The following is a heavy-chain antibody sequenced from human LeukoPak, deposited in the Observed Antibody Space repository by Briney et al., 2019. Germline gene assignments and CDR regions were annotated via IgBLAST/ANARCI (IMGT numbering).Heavy chain of an antibody. J-gene: IGHJ3*02. CDR2: INWNGGST. V-gene: IGHV3-20*01. CDR3: ARVEVPAAIGAFDI. Sequence: GGSLRLSCAASGFTFSSYAMSWVRQAPGKGLEWVSGINWNGGSTGYADSVKGRFTISRDNAKNSLYLQMNSLRAEDTALYHCARVEVPAAIGAFDIWGQGTMVTVSS. D-gene: IGHD2-2*01. CDR1: GFTFSSYA.